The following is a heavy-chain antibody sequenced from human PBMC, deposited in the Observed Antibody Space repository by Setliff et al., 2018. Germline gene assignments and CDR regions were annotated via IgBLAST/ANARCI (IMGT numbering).Heavy chain of an antibody. CDR1: GYTFTNYA. Sequence: ASVKVSCKASGYTFTNYALHWLRQAPGQRLEWMAYINGGNGNTHYSQKFRGRVTVTRDTSASTVFMELSTLRSEDTAVYYCARARWWPLLDYYMDVWGKGTTVTVSS. V-gene: IGHV1-3*01. CDR2: INGGNGNT. CDR3: ARARWWPLLDYYMDV. D-gene: IGHD2-8*02. J-gene: IGHJ6*03.